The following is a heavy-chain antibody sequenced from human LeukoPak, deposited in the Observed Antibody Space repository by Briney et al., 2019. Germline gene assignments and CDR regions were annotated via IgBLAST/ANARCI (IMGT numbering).Heavy chain of an antibody. D-gene: IGHD3-10*01. CDR2: ISSGGDYT. J-gene: IGHJ4*02. CDR3: ANAMYYYGSYYFDY. CDR1: GFTFNNYA. Sequence: GGSLRLSCAASGFTFNNYAMSWVRQAPGRGLEWVSAISSGGDYTNSADSVKGRFTISRDNSKNTLYLQMNSLRAEDTAVYYCANAMYYYGSYYFDYWGQGTLVTVSS. V-gene: IGHV3-23*01.